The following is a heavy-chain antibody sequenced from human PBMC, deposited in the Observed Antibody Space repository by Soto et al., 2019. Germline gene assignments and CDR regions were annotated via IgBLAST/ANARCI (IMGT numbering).Heavy chain of an antibody. Sequence: QVQLVESGGGVVQPGRSLRLSCAASGFTFSSYAMHWVRQAPGNGLEWVAVISYDGSNKYYADSVKGRFAISRDNSKNTLYLQMNSLRAEDTAVYYCARGHGGYWGQGTLVTVSS. J-gene: IGHJ4*02. V-gene: IGHV3-30*09. CDR3: ARGHGGY. CDR1: GFTFSSYA. CDR2: ISYDGSNK. D-gene: IGHD3-16*01.